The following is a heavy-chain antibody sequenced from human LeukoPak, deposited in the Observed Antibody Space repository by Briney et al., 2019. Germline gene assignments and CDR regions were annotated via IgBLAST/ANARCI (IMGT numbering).Heavy chain of an antibody. CDR2: ISWNSGSI. J-gene: IGHJ4*02. CDR1: GFTFDDYA. D-gene: IGHD6-13*01. Sequence: PGGSLRLSCAASGFTFDDYAMHWVRQAPGKGLEWVSHISWNSGSITYADSVKGRFTISRDNAKNSLYLQMNSLRAEDTAVYYCAKLGAGIDYWGQGTLVTVSS. V-gene: IGHV3-9*01. CDR3: AKLGAGIDY.